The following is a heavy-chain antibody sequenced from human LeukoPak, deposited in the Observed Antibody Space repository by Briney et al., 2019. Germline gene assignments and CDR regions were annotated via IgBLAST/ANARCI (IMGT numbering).Heavy chain of an antibody. J-gene: IGHJ4*02. Sequence: GRSLRLSCAASEFTFSTYAVHWVRQAPGNGLEWEAVISYDGSNKYYADSVKGRFTISRDSSKSTLYLQMNNLRAYDTAVYSCARDRAGYYDSSGPLDYWGQGTLVTVSS. CDR3: ARDRAGYYDSSGPLDY. CDR2: ISYDGSNK. D-gene: IGHD3-22*01. V-gene: IGHV3-30-3*01. CDR1: EFTFSTYA.